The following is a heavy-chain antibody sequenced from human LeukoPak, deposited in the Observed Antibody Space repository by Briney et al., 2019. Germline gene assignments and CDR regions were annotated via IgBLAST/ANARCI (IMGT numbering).Heavy chain of an antibody. CDR1: GFTVSSNY. CDR3: ATDSSGYYYDFDY. V-gene: IGHV3-66*02. J-gene: IGHJ4*02. Sequence: GGSLRLSCAASGFTVSSNYMSWVRQAPGKGLEWVSVIYSGGSTYYADSVKGRFTISRDNSKNTLYLQMNSLRAEDTAVYYCATDSSGYYYDFDYWGQGTLVTVSS. D-gene: IGHD3-22*01. CDR2: IYSGGST.